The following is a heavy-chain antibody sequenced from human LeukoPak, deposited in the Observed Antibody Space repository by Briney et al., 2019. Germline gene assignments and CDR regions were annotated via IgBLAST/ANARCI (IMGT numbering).Heavy chain of an antibody. V-gene: IGHV1-46*01. CDR2: INPSGGST. Sequence: ASVKVSCKASGYTFTSYYMHWVRHAPGQGLEWMGIINPSGGSTSYAQKFQSRVTMTRDMSTSTVYMELSSLRSEDTAVYYCARADDLSGAFDIWGQGTMGTVSS. CDR3: ARADDLSGAFDI. J-gene: IGHJ3*02. D-gene: IGHD1-1*01. CDR1: GYTFTSYY.